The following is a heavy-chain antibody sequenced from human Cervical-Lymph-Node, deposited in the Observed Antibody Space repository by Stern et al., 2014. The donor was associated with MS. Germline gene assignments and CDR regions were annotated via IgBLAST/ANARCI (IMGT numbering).Heavy chain of an antibody. CDR1: GFTFSDYA. D-gene: IGHD6-19*01. CDR3: TKGFTVTGTGYGVDV. J-gene: IGHJ6*02. CDR2: ISGSGGNT. Sequence: EDQLVESGGNLVQPGGSLRPSCAPSGFTFSDYAMSWIPQAPGKGREWISSISGSGGNTFYADSVKGRFTISRDNSKNTLDLQMNSLRAEDSALYYCTKGFTVTGTGYGVDVWGQGTTVTVSS. V-gene: IGHV3-23*04.